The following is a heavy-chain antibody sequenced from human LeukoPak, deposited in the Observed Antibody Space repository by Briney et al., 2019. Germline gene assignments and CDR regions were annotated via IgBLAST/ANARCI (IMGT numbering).Heavy chain of an antibody. CDR3: ARARDGYNSDYFDY. D-gene: IGHD5-24*01. Sequence: PSETLSLTCTVSGGSISSSSYYWGWIRQPPGKGLEWIGSIYYSGSTYYNPSLKSRVTISVDTSKNQFSLKLSSVTAADTAVYYCARARDGYNSDYFDYWGQGTLVTVSS. CDR2: IYYSGST. V-gene: IGHV4-39*07. CDR1: GGSISSSSYY. J-gene: IGHJ4*02.